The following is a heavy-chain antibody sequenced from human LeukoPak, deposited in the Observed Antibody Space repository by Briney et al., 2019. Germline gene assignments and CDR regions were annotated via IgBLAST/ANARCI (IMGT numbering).Heavy chain of an antibody. CDR3: ARRDSSGYYYFDY. D-gene: IGHD3-22*01. CDR2: INHSGST. J-gene: IGHJ4*02. V-gene: IGHV4-34*01. Sequence: LPLTCAVYGGSFSGYYWSWIRQPPGKGLEWIGEINHSGSTNYNPSLKSRVTISVDTSKNQFSLKLSSVTAADTAVYYCARRDSSGYYYFDYWGQGILVTVSS. CDR1: GGSFSGYY.